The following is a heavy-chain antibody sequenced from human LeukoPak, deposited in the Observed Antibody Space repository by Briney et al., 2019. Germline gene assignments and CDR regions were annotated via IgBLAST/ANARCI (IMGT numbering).Heavy chain of an antibody. CDR1: GGTFSSYA. CDR2: IIPILGIA. J-gene: IGHJ5*02. Sequence: SVKVSCKASGGTFSSYAISWVRQAPGQGLEWMGRIIPILGIANYAQKFQGRVTITADKSTSTAYMELSSLRSEDTAVYYCARLLELIVVVVAATPRRSSWFDPWGQGTLVTVSS. V-gene: IGHV1-69*04. D-gene: IGHD2-15*01. CDR3: ARLLELIVVVVAATPRRSSWFDP.